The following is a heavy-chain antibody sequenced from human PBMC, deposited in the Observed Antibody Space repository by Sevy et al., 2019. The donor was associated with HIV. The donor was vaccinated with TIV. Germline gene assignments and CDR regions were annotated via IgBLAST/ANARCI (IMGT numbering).Heavy chain of an antibody. V-gene: IGHV3-15*01. Sequence: GGSLRLSCAASGFTFSNAWMSWVRQAPGKGLEWVGRIKSKIDGGTTDYAAPVKGRFTISRDDSKNTLYMQMNSLKTEDTAVYYCTTEWFHYFSDYWGQGTLLIVSS. CDR3: TTEWFHYFSDY. CDR2: IKSKIDGGTT. CDR1: GFTFSNAW. D-gene: IGHD3-10*01. J-gene: IGHJ4*02.